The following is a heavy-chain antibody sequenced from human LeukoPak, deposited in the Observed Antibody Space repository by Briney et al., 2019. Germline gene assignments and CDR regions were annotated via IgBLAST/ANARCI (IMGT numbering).Heavy chain of an antibody. D-gene: IGHD3-22*01. Sequence: GGSLRLSCAASGFTFSSYAMSWVRQAPGKGLEWVSAISGSGGSTYYADSVKGRFAISRDNSKNTLYLQMNSLRAEDTAVYYCAKSYYDSSGYAPDFDYWGQGTLVTVSS. CDR1: GFTFSSYA. J-gene: IGHJ4*02. CDR3: AKSYYDSSGYAPDFDY. V-gene: IGHV3-23*01. CDR2: ISGSGGST.